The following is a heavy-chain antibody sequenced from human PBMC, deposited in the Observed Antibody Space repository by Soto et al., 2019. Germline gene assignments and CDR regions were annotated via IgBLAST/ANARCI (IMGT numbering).Heavy chain of an antibody. CDR3: ATDYYGSGSYHPASSYGMDV. J-gene: IGHJ6*02. CDR2: INVYNGNT. D-gene: IGHD3-10*01. CDR1: GYTFTSYG. Sequence: QVQLVQSGAEVKKPGASVKVSCKASGYTFTSYGISWVRQAPGQGLEWMGWINVYNGNTNYAQKHKGRVTMTSGPTTSTAYKELRSLRSDDPAVYYCATDYYGSGSYHPASSYGMDVWGQGTTVTVSS. V-gene: IGHV1-18*01.